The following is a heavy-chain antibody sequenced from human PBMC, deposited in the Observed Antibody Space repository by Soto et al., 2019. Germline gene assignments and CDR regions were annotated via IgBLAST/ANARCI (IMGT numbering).Heavy chain of an antibody. CDR3: ARRYYYDSSGYYLGD. D-gene: IGHD3-22*01. J-gene: IGHJ4*02. V-gene: IGHV4-4*02. Sequence: QVQLRESDPRLVKPSGTLSLTCAVSGSSITSSNWWTWVRQPPGKGLEWIGESYHSGSSNYNPSLKSRVTISVDKSKNQFFLKLTSVTAADTAVYYCARRYYYDSSGYYLGDWGQGTLVTVSS. CDR2: SYHSGSS. CDR1: GSSITSSNW.